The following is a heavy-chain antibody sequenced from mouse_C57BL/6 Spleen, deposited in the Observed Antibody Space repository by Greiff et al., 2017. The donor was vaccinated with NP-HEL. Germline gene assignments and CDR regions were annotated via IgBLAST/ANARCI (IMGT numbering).Heavy chain of an antibody. Sequence: EVMLVESGGGLVQPGGSLSLSCAASGFTFTDYYMSWVRQPPGKALEWLGFIRNKANGYTTEYSASVKGRFTISRDNSQSILCLQMNALRAEDSATYYCASPDYGYWYFDVWGTGTTVTVSS. V-gene: IGHV7-3*01. D-gene: IGHD2-4*01. J-gene: IGHJ1*03. CDR1: GFTFTDYY. CDR3: ASPDYGYWYFDV. CDR2: IRNKANGYTT.